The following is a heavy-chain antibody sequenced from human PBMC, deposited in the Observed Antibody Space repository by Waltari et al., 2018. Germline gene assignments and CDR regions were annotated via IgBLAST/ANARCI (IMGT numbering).Heavy chain of an antibody. J-gene: IGHJ4*02. CDR1: GFTFSSYA. Sequence: QVQLVESGGGVVQPGRSLRLSCEASGFTFSSYAMHWVRPAPGKGLEWVAVISYDGSNKYYADSVKGRFTISRDNSKNTLYLQMNSLRAEDTAVYYCARDRHHNCGGDCSPGYWGQGTLVTVSS. V-gene: IGHV3-30*01. CDR3: ARDRHHNCGGDCSPGY. D-gene: IGHD2-21*02. CDR2: ISYDGSNK.